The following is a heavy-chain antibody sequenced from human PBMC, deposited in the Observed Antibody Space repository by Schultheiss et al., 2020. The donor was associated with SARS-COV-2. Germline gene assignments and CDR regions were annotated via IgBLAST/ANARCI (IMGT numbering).Heavy chain of an antibody. D-gene: IGHD4-17*01. J-gene: IGHJ4*02. Sequence: GGSLRLSCAASGFTFSSYGMHWVRQAPGKGLEWVAVISYDGSNKYYADSVKGRFTISRDNSKNTLYLQMNSLRAEDTAVYYCAKDRATYGDPKTVDYWGQGTLVTVSS. V-gene: IGHV3-30*18. CDR1: GFTFSSYG. CDR2: ISYDGSNK. CDR3: AKDRATYGDPKTVDY.